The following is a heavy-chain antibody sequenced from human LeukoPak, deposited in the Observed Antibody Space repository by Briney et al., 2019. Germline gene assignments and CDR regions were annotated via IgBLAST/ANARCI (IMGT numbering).Heavy chain of an antibody. V-gene: IGHV3-53*01. CDR1: GFTVSSNY. Sequence: GGSLRLSCAASGFTVSSNYMSWVRQAPGKGLEWVSVIYSGGSTYYADSVKGRFTISRDNSKNTLYLQMNSLRAEDTAVYYCARGSWSGLYYFDYWGQGTLVTVSS. D-gene: IGHD3-3*01. J-gene: IGHJ4*02. CDR2: IYSGGST. CDR3: ARGSWSGLYYFDY.